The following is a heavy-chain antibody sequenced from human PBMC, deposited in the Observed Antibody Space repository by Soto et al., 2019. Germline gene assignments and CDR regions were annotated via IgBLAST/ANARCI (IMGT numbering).Heavy chain of an antibody. CDR3: AKDYLSGHPGGLSF. J-gene: IGHJ4*02. V-gene: IGHV3-23*01. CDR2: ISGSGGST. Sequence: SRIRKKTGKGLEWVSAISGSGGSTYYADSVKGRFTISRDNSKNTLYLQMNSLRAEGTAVYYCAKDYLSGHPGGLSFWGQGTLVTVSS. D-gene: IGHD6-19*01.